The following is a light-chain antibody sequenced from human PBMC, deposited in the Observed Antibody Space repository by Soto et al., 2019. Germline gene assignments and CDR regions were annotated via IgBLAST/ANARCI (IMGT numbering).Light chain of an antibody. CDR1: SSDVGGYIY. Sequence: QSVLTQPASVSGSPGQSITISCTGTSSDVGGYIYVSWHQQHPGTAPKLMIYDVSNRPSGVSHRFSGSKSGNTASLTISGLQAEDEADYYCSSFTGSNTLVFGGGTKLTVL. CDR2: DVS. J-gene: IGLJ2*01. V-gene: IGLV2-14*01. CDR3: SSFTGSNTLV.